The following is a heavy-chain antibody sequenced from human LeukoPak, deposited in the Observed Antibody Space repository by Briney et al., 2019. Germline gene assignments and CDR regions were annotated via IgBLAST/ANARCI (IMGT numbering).Heavy chain of an antibody. CDR2: IYYSGNT. Sequence: SETLSLTCTVSGGSISSYYWSWIRQPPGKGLEWIGYIYYSGNTYYNPSLKSRVTISVDTSKNQFSLNLSSVTAADTAVYYCARDPGVVDHNWFDPWGQGTLVTVSS. D-gene: IGHD2-2*01. V-gene: IGHV4-59*01. J-gene: IGHJ5*02. CDR3: ARDPGVVDHNWFDP. CDR1: GGSISSYY.